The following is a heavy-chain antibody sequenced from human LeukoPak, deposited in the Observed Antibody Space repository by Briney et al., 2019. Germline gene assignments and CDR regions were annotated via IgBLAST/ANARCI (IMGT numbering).Heavy chain of an antibody. Sequence: PGGSLRLSCAASGFTFTSYAMKWVRQAPGKGLECVSYISSGGSTKDYADSVKGRFTISRDDAKHSLYLQMNSLRAEDTAVYYCARGALPYHSYMDVWGSGTTVTVSS. J-gene: IGHJ6*03. CDR3: ARGALPYHSYMDV. V-gene: IGHV3-48*04. CDR2: ISSGGSTK. CDR1: GFTFTSYA.